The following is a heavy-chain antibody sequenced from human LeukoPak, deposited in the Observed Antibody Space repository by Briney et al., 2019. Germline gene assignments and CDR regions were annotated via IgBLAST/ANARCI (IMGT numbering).Heavy chain of an antibody. CDR3: ARDVGSGSGSYSYGY. Sequence: SETLSLTCAVYGGSFSGYYWSWIRQPPGKGLEWIGEINHSGSTNYNPSLKSRVTISVDTSKNQFSLKLSSVTAADTAVYYCARDVGSGSGSYSYGYWGQGTLVTVSS. J-gene: IGHJ4*02. V-gene: IGHV4-34*01. CDR1: GGSFSGYY. D-gene: IGHD3-10*01. CDR2: INHSGST.